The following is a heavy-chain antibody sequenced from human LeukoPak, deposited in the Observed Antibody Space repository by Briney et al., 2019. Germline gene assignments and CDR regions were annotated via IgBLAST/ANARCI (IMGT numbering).Heavy chain of an antibody. CDR3: ARDLGYSSSSDAFDX. V-gene: IGHV4-59*01. CDR1: GGSISSYY. D-gene: IGHD6-6*01. J-gene: IGHJ3*02. Sequence: SETLSLTCTVSGGSISSYYWSWIRQPPGKGLEWIGYIYYSGSTNYNPSLKSRVTISVDTSKNQFSLKLSSVTAADTAVYYCARDLGYSSSSDAFDXXXXGTMVTVSS. CDR2: IYYSGST.